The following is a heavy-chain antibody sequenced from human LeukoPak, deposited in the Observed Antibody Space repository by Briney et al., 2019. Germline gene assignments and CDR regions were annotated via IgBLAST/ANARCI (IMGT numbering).Heavy chain of an antibody. CDR2: ISSSSSYI. Sequence: PGGSLRLSCAASGFTFSSYSMNWVRQAPGKGLEWVSSISSSSSYIYYADSVKGRFTISRDNAKNSLYLQMNSLRAEDTAVYYCARIREHSYGIDYWGQGTLVTVSS. J-gene: IGHJ4*02. V-gene: IGHV3-21*01. CDR3: ARIREHSYGIDY. CDR1: GFTFSSYS. D-gene: IGHD5-18*01.